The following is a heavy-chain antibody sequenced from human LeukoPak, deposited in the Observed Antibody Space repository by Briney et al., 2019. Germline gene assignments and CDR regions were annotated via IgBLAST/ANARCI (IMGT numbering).Heavy chain of an antibody. CDR1: GYTFTSYG. CDR2: ISAYNGNT. Sequence: ASVKVSCKASGYTFTSYGISWVRQAPGQGLEWMGWISAYNGNTNYAQKLQGRVTMTTDTSTSTAYMELRSLRSDDTAVYYCARGFWGIFGVVMGAFDIWGQGTMVTVSS. D-gene: IGHD3-3*01. V-gene: IGHV1-18*01. J-gene: IGHJ3*02. CDR3: ARGFWGIFGVVMGAFDI.